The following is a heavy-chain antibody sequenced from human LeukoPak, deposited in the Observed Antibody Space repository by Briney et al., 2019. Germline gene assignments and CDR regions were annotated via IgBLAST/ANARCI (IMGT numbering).Heavy chain of an antibody. J-gene: IGHJ4*02. D-gene: IGHD3-22*01. Sequence: GESLKISCKGSGYSFTSYWIGWVRQAPGQGLEWMGWISAYNGNTNYAQKLQGRVTMTTDTSTSTAYMELRSLRSDDTAVYYCARDDSWSSGYYPPYFDYWGQGTLVTVSS. V-gene: IGHV1-18*04. CDR3: ARDDSWSSGYYPPYFDY. CDR1: GYSFTSYW. CDR2: ISAYNGNT.